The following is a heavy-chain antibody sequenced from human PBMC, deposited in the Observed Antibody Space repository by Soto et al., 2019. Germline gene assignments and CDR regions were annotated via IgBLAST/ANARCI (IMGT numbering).Heavy chain of an antibody. CDR2: INGDGSRT. CDR1: GFTFSTHW. J-gene: IGHJ2*01. Sequence: EVQLVESGGGLVQPGGSLRLSCAASGFTFSTHWMHWVRQVPGKGLVWVSRINGDGSRTTYADSVRGRLTISRDNYENTLYLQMNSLRAEDTAVYYCAKDRWFFDLWGRGTLVTVSS. CDR3: AKDRWFFDL. V-gene: IGHV3-74*03.